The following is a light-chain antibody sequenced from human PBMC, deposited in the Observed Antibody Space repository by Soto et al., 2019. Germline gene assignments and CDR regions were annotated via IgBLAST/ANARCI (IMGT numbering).Light chain of an antibody. CDR2: EGS. Sequence: QSALTQPASVSGSPGQSITISCTGTSSDVGSYNLVSWYQQHPGKAPKLMIYEGSKRPSGVSNRFSGSKSGNTASLTISGLQAEDEDEYYCCSYAGSSTFDVVFGGGTKLTVL. J-gene: IGLJ2*01. CDR3: CSYAGSSTFDVV. CDR1: SSDVGSYNL. V-gene: IGLV2-23*03.